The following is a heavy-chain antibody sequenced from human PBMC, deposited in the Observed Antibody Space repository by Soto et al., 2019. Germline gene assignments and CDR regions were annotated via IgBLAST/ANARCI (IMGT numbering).Heavy chain of an antibody. CDR2: ISDGGST. Sequence: LSLTCNVSGGSIYTYYWNWIRQSPGKGLEWIGYISDGGSTNYNPSLASRVSVSVDKSRNQLSLNLKSVTAADTAVYYCVRSVPAATWQYSGMDVWGQGTTVTVSS. J-gene: IGHJ6*02. CDR1: GGSIYTYY. V-gene: IGHV4-59*12. D-gene: IGHD2-2*01. CDR3: VRSVPAATWQYSGMDV.